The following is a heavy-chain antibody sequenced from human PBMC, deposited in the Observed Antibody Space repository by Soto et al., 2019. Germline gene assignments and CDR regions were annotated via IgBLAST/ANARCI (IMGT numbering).Heavy chain of an antibody. D-gene: IGHD4-4*01. CDR3: AKGDSDYYFDS. V-gene: IGHV3-23*01. J-gene: IGHJ4*02. CDR2: ISASGSTG. Sequence: GGSLRLSCAASGFTFSTYVMAWVRQAPGRGLEWVSGISASGSTGFYTDSVKGRFIISRDNSKNTLYLQMNSLRVDDTALYFCAKGDSDYYFDSLGQGTLVTVSS. CDR1: GFTFSTYV.